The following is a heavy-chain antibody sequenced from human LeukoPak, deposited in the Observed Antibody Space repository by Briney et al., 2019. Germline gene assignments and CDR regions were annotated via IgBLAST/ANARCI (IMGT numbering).Heavy chain of an antibody. CDR3: ASAAIDYGDYIPPPDFGY. V-gene: IGHV3-66*01. J-gene: IGHJ4*02. CDR2: IYSGGST. Sequence: GGSLRLSCAASGFTVSSNYMSWVRQAPGKGLEWVSVIYSGGSTYYADSVKGRFTISRDNPKNTLYLQMNSLRAEDTAVYYCASAAIDYGDYIPPPDFGYWGQGTLVTVSS. D-gene: IGHD4-17*01. CDR1: GFTVSSNY.